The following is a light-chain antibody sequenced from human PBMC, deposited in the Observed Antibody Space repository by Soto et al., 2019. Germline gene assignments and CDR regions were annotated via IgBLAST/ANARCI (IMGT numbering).Light chain of an antibody. Sequence: EIVLTQSPATLSLSPGERATLFCRASQSVSSYLAWYRQKPGQAPRLLIYDASNRATGIPARFSGSGSGTDLTLTIGSLEPEDFAVYYCQQHSNWPFTFGQGTKLEIK. J-gene: IGKJ2*01. V-gene: IGKV3-11*01. CDR2: DAS. CDR1: QSVSSY. CDR3: QQHSNWPFT.